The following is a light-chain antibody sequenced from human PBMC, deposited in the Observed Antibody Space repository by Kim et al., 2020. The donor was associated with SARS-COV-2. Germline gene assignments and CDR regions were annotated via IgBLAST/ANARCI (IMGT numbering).Light chain of an antibody. CDR3: LQDYNFPYS. CDR1: RDIRND. Sequence: SASVGDRVTITCRASRDIRNDLTWFQQKPGKAPKLLIYAASRLQSGVPSRFSGSGSGTDFTLTISSLQPEDFATYYCLQDYNFPYSFGQGPSWRS. CDR2: AAS. V-gene: IGKV1-6*01. J-gene: IGKJ2*03.